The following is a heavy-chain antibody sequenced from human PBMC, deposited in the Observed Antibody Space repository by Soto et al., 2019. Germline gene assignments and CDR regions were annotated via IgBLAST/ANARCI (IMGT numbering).Heavy chain of an antibody. CDR2: IFANGHT. Sequence: SETLSLTCTVSGGSISSRDSYWNWVRQPPGKGLEWIGLIFANGHTDYNPSLKSRVTMSVDASKNQFSLRLTSMTAADTAVYYCVASLAASGLNWLDPWGRGTLVTVSS. D-gene: IGHD6-13*01. J-gene: IGHJ5*02. CDR3: VASLAASGLNWLDP. V-gene: IGHV4-61*02. CDR1: GGSISSRDSY.